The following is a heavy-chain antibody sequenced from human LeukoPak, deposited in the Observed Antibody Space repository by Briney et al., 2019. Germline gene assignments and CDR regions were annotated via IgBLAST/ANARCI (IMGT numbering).Heavy chain of an antibody. Sequence: NTGESLQISCKGSGYSFTSYWIGWVRQMPGKGLEWMGIIYPGDSDTRYSPSFQGQVTISADKSISTAYLQWSSLKASDTAMYYCARSSPHCSSTSCPFDYWGQGTLVTVSS. V-gene: IGHV5-51*01. CDR2: IYPGDSDT. CDR3: ARSSPHCSSTSCPFDY. J-gene: IGHJ4*02. D-gene: IGHD2-2*01. CDR1: GYSFTSYW.